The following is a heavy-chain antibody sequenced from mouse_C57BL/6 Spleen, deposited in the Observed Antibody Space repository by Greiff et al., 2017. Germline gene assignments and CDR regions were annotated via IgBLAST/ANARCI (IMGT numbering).Heavy chain of an antibody. CDR1: GFSLTSYG. CDR2: IWSGGST. V-gene: IGHV2-2*01. CDR3: ARNSAGKGYFDV. Sequence: QVQLKESGPGLVQPSQSLSITCTVSGFSLTSYGVHWVRQSPGKGLEWLGVIWSGGSTDYNAAFISRLSISKDNSKSQVFFKMNSLQADDTAIYYCARNSAGKGYFDVWGTGTTVTVSS. D-gene: IGHD4-1*01. J-gene: IGHJ1*03.